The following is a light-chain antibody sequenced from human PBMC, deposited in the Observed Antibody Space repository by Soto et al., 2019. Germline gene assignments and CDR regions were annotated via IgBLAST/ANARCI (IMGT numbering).Light chain of an antibody. V-gene: IGLV3-25*03. Sequence: SYELTQPPSVSVSPGQTARITCSGDAVPKKYSYWYRQKPGQAPVLVIYKDRERPSGIPERFSGSGSGTTVTLTISGVQAEDEADYYCQSADSTGTYWVFGGGTKLTVL. J-gene: IGLJ3*02. CDR2: KDR. CDR3: QSADSTGTYWV. CDR1: AVPKKY.